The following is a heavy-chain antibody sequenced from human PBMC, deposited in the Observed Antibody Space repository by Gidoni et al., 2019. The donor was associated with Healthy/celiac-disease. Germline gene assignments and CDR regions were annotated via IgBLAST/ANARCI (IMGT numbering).Heavy chain of an antibody. CDR3: ARDRSSWYPDYYYGMDV. CDR2: ISYDGSNK. Sequence: QVQLVESGGGVVPPGRSLRLSCAASGFPFSSYAIPWVRQAPGKGLGWVAVISYDGSNKHYADSVKGRFTISRDNSKNTLYLQMNSLRAEDTAVYYCARDRSSWYPDYYYGMDVWGQGTTVTVSS. D-gene: IGHD6-13*01. V-gene: IGHV3-30-3*01. J-gene: IGHJ6*02. CDR1: GFPFSSYA.